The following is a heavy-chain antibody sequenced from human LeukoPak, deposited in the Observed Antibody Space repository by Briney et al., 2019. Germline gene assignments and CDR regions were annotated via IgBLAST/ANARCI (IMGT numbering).Heavy chain of an antibody. CDR1: GLTFSSYA. V-gene: IGHV3-23*01. Sequence: GGSLRLSCAASGLTFSSYAMNWVRQAPGKGLEWVSGITGTGDSTYYADSVKGRFTISRDNSNNTLHLQMNSLRAEDTAVYYCAKAQAPLEWLIPFDYWGQGTLVTVSS. CDR3: AKAQAPLEWLIPFDY. CDR2: ITGTGDST. J-gene: IGHJ4*02. D-gene: IGHD3-3*01.